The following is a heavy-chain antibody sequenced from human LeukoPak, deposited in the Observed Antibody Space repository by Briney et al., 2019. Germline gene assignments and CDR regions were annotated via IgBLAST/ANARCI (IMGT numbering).Heavy chain of an antibody. J-gene: IGHJ3*02. Sequence: GGSLRLSCAASGFTFSNYAMNWARQAPGKGLELVSSIGNNTYYADSVKGRFTISRDNSKNTLSLQMSSLRAEDTAVYYCAKDRSAWNSAFDIWGQGTMVTVSS. D-gene: IGHD6-19*01. CDR3: AKDRSAWNSAFDI. CDR2: IGNNT. V-gene: IGHV3-23*01. CDR1: GFTFSNYA.